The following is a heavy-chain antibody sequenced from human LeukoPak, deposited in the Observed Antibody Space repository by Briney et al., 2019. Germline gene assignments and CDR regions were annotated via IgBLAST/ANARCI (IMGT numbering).Heavy chain of an antibody. CDR2: ISYDGSNK. Sequence: PGGSLRLSCAASGFTFSGYGMHWGRKAPGKGLEWGAVISYDGSNKYYADSLKGRFTISRDNSKNALYLQMNSLRAEDTAVYYCAKWGRVYSYAFDIWGQGTMVTVSS. D-gene: IGHD5-18*01. V-gene: IGHV3-30*18. J-gene: IGHJ3*02. CDR1: GFTFSGYG. CDR3: AKWGRVYSYAFDI.